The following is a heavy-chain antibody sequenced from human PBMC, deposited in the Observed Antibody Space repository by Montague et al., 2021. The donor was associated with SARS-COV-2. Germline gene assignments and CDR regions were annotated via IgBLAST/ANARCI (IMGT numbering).Heavy chain of an antibody. CDR2: LSYSGTT. CDR3: AGLRATGTERGYSDF. D-gene: IGHD1-1*01. V-gene: IGHV4-39*01. Sequence: SETLSLTCTVSGGSISNGGYYWGWIRQPPGEGLEWIGSLSYSGTTYSKPSLNSRFTISADTSKNQFSLKLSSVTAADTAVYYCAGLRATGTERGYSDFWGQGTLVTVSS. CDR1: GGSISNGGYY. J-gene: IGHJ4*02.